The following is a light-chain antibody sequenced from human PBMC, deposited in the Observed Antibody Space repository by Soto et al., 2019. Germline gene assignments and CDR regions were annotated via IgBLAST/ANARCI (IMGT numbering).Light chain of an antibody. V-gene: IGKV3-11*01. Sequence: EIVLTQSPATLSLSPGERATLSCRASQSVSSSLAWYQQKPGQAPRLLIYGASNGATGIPARFSGTESGTDFTLTISSLQPDDFAVYYCQQHNNWPLTFGGGTKVEIK. CDR1: QSVSSS. CDR3: QQHNNWPLT. CDR2: GAS. J-gene: IGKJ4*01.